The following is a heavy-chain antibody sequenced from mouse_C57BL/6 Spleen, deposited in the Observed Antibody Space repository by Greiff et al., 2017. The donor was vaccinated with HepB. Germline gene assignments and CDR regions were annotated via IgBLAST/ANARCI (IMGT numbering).Heavy chain of an antibody. CDR3: ARPGGYPPWFAY. CDR2: ISSGSSTI. CDR1: GFTFSDYG. J-gene: IGHJ3*01. Sequence: EVQLVESGGGLVKPGGSLKLSCAASGFTFSDYGMHWVRQAPEKGLEWVAYISSGSSTIYYADTVKGRFTISRDNAKNTLFLQMTSLRSEDTAMYYCARPGGYPPWFAYWGQGTLVTVSA. V-gene: IGHV5-17*01. D-gene: IGHD2-2*01.